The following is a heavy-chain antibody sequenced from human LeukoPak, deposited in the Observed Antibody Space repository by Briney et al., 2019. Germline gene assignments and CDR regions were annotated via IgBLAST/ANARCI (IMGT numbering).Heavy chain of an antibody. CDR1: GYTFTSYD. V-gene: IGHV1-2*02. Sequence: VKVSCKASGYTFTSYDINWVRQAPGQGLEWMGWINPNSGGTNYAQKFQGRVTMTRDTSISTAYMELSRLRSDDTAVYYCASSPGDTAMVRGYWGQGTLVTVSS. D-gene: IGHD5-18*01. CDR3: ASSPGDTAMVRGY. J-gene: IGHJ4*02. CDR2: INPNSGGT.